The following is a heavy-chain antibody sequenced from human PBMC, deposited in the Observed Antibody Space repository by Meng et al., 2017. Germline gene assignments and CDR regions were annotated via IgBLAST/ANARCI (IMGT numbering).Heavy chain of an antibody. Sequence: QIQVQQSGPGLVKPSQSLSLLCALSGDSVSSNSAAWNWIRQSPSRGLEWLGRAYYRSKWYHDYAESVKSRISIDPDTSKNQFSLQLRSVTPEDSAVYYCARGSYSFDSWGQRTLVTVSS. CDR3: ARGSYSFDS. CDR1: GDSVSSNSAA. J-gene: IGHJ4*02. D-gene: IGHD1-26*01. V-gene: IGHV6-1*01. CDR2: AYYRSKWYH.